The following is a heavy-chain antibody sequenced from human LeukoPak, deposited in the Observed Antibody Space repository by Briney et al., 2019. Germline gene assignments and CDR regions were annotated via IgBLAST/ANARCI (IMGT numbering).Heavy chain of an antibody. CDR1: GFTFSSYA. CDR3: AKTSSGWPLGYFDY. V-gene: IGHV3-23*01. D-gene: IGHD6-19*01. CDR2: ISGSGGST. Sequence: PGGSLRLSCAASGFTFSSYAMSWVRQAPGKGLEWVSAISGSGGSTYYADSVKGRFTISRDNSKNTLYLQMSSLRAEDTAVYYCAKTSSGWPLGYFDYWGQGTLVTVSS. J-gene: IGHJ4*02.